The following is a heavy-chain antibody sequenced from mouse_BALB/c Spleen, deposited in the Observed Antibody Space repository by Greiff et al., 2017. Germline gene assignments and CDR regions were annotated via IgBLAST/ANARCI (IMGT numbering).Heavy chain of an antibody. D-gene: IGHD1-1*01. V-gene: IGHV3-6*02. CDR1: GYSITSGYY. CDR3: ARDYGQRFAY. J-gene: IGHJ3*01. Sequence: ESGPGLVKPSQSLSLTCSVTGYSITSGYYWNWIRQFPGNKLEWMGYISYDGSNNYNPSLKNRISITRDTSKNQFFLKLNSVTTEDTATYYCARDYGQRFAYWGQGTLVTVSA. CDR2: ISYDGSN.